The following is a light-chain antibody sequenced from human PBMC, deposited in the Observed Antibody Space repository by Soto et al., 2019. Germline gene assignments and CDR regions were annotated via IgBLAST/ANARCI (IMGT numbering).Light chain of an antibody. CDR2: AAS. J-gene: IGKJ4*01. CDR3: LSFNSAPLS. Sequence: DIQMTQSPSSLSASVGDRVTITCRASPGISNFLAWYQQKPGKVPKLLIYAASTLQSGVPSRFSGSGSGTDFTLTISSLQPEDVYTYYCLSFNSAPLSFGGGTKV. V-gene: IGKV1-27*01. CDR1: PGISNF.